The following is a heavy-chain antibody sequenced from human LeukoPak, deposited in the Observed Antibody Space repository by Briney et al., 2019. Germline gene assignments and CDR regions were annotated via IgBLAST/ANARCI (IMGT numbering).Heavy chain of an antibody. D-gene: IGHD4-23*01. Sequence: SETLSLTCTVSGGSISSYYWSWTRQPPGKGLEWIGYIYYSGSTNYNPSLKSRVTISVDTSKNQFSLKLSSVTAADTAVYYCARDDYGGNSAAWGQGTLVTVSS. CDR2: IYYSGST. J-gene: IGHJ4*02. V-gene: IGHV4-59*01. CDR1: GGSISSYY. CDR3: ARDDYGGNSAA.